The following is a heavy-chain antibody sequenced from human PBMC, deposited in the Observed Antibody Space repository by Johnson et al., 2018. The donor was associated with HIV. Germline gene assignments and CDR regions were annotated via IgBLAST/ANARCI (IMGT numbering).Heavy chain of an antibody. J-gene: IGHJ3*02. D-gene: IGHD3-3*02. CDR2: MSYDGSFQ. V-gene: IGHV3-30*03. Sequence: VQLVESGGGLVQPGGSLRLSCAASGFTFSNYWMSWVRQAPGKGLEWVAVMSYDGSFQDYADSVRGRFTISRDNSNNTLYLQMNSLRTEDTAVYHCARGRVHLRQSDIWGQGTMVTVSS. CDR1: GFTFSNYW. CDR3: ARGRVHLRQSDI.